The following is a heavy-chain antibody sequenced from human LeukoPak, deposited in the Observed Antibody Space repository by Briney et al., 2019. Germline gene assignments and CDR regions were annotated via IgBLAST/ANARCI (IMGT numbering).Heavy chain of an antibody. V-gene: IGHV3-15*01. CDR2: IKSKTDGGTT. D-gene: IGHD3-22*01. Sequence: GGTLRLSCAASGFTFSNAWMSWVRQAPGKGLEWVGRIKSKTDGGTTDYAAPVKGRFTISRDDSKNTLYLQMNSLKTEDTAVYYCTWDSSGYYSSDYYYYYMDVWGKGTTVTVS. J-gene: IGHJ6*03. CDR1: GFTFSNAW. CDR3: TWDSSGYYSSDYYYYYMDV.